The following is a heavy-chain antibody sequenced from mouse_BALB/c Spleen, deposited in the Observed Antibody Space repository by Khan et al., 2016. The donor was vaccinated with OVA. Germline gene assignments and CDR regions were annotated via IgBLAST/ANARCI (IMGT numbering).Heavy chain of an antibody. CDR3: ASDRAGGEFAY. D-gene: IGHD3-2*01. Sequence: QVQLKESGAELVRPGVSVKISCKGSGYTFTDFAIHWVKQSHAKSLEWIGVISTYYGDASYNQKFKGKATMTVDKSSSTAYMELARLTSEDSAIYYCASDRAGGEFAYWGQGTLVTVSA. J-gene: IGHJ3*01. V-gene: IGHV1S137*01. CDR2: ISTYYGDA. CDR1: GYTFTDFA.